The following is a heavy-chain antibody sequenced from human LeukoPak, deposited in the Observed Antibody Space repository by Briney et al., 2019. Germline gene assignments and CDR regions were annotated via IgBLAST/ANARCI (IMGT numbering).Heavy chain of an antibody. CDR2: MNPNSGNT. V-gene: IGHV1-8*01. J-gene: IGHJ6*02. Sequence: ASVKVSCKASGYTFTSYDINWVRQATGQGLERMGWMNPNSGNTGYAQKFQGRVTMTRNTSISTAYMELSSLRSEDTAVYYCARGPVGYCSGGSCYSSHGMDVWGQGTTVTVSS. CDR1: GYTFTSYD. D-gene: IGHD2-15*01. CDR3: ARGPVGYCSGGSCYSSHGMDV.